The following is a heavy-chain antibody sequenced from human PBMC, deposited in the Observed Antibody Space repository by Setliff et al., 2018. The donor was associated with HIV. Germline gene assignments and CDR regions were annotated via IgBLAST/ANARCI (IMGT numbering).Heavy chain of an antibody. CDR2: IYYSGST. CDR1: GGSVSSGSYY. Sequence: PSETLSLTCTVSGGSVSSGSYYWSWIRQPPGKGLEWIGYIYYSGSTKHNPSLKSRVTISLDTSKDQFSLKLTSVTAADTAVYYCARYSPRGYTLTGPYWGQGTLVTVSS. D-gene: IGHD6-25*01. CDR3: ARYSPRGYTLTGPY. J-gene: IGHJ4*02. V-gene: IGHV4-61*01.